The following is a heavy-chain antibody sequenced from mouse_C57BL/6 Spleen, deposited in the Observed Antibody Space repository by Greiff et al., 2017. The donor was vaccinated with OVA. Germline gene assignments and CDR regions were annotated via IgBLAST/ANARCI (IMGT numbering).Heavy chain of an antibody. CDR1: GYTFTSYW. Sequence: VQLKQPGAELVKPGASVKLSCKASGYTFTSYWMHWVKQRPGQGLEWIGMIHPNSGSTNYNEKFKSKATLTVDKSSSTAYMQLSSLTSEDSAVYYCARRDYGSSYDWFAYWGQGTLVTVSA. J-gene: IGHJ3*01. CDR3: ARRDYGSSYDWFAY. V-gene: IGHV1-64*01. D-gene: IGHD1-1*01. CDR2: IHPNSGST.